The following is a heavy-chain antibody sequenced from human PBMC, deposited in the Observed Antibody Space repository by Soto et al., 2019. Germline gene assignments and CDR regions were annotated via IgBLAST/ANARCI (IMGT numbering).Heavy chain of an antibody. CDR3: AKHGDYAFFDY. CDR2: ISGSGSST. J-gene: IGHJ4*02. Sequence: EVQLLESGGGLVQPGGSLRLSCAASGFTFSRNVVSWVRQAPGKGLEWVSTISGSGSSTYYADSVKGRFTISRDNSKNTLYLQMNSLGDEDTAVYYCAKHGDYAFFDYWGQGTLVTVSS. D-gene: IGHD4-17*01. CDR1: GFTFSRNV. V-gene: IGHV3-23*01.